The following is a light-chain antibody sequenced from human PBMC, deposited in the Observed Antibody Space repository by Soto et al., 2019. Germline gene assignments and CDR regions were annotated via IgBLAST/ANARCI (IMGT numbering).Light chain of an antibody. CDR3: SSYTSTNFVI. CDR1: SGDIGDYKY. Sequence: QSVLTQPASVSGSPGQSITISCTGSSGDIGDYKYVSWSKQHPGKAPKLMIYDVSNRPSGVSNRFSGSKSGNTASLTISGLQAEDEADYYCSSYTSTNFVIFGGGTKLTVL. CDR2: DVS. V-gene: IGLV2-14*03. J-gene: IGLJ2*01.